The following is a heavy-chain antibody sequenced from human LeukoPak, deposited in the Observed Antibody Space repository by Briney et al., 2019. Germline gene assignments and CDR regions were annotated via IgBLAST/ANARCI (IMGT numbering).Heavy chain of an antibody. V-gene: IGHV4-38-2*02. J-gene: IGHJ3*02. Sequence: SETLSLTCTVSGYSISSGYYWGWIRQPPGKGLEWIGSIYHSGSTYYNPSLKSRVTISVDTSKNQFSLKLSSVTAADTAVYYCARVGGPNAFDIWGQGTMVTVSS. D-gene: IGHD2-15*01. CDR2: IYHSGST. CDR3: ARVGGPNAFDI. CDR1: GYSISSGYY.